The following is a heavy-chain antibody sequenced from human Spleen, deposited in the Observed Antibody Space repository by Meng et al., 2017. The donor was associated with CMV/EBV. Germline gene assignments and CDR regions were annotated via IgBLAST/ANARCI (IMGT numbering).Heavy chain of an antibody. CDR1: GFTFRSYW. CDR2: ISSSSTTI. V-gene: IGHV3-48*04. D-gene: IGHD1-26*01. Sequence: GGSLRLSCTASGFTFRSYWMSWVRQTPGKGLEWVSHISSSSTTIYYADSVKGRFTISRDNAKNSLYLQMNSLRAEDTAVYYCARDLSGSYRIFDYWGQGTLVTVSS. J-gene: IGHJ4*02. CDR3: ARDLSGSYRIFDY.